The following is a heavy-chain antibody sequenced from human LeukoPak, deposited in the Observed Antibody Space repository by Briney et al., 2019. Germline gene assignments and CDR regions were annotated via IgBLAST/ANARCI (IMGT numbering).Heavy chain of an antibody. D-gene: IGHD3-9*01. CDR1: SGSISSNNYY. V-gene: IGHV4-39*01. Sequence: SETLSLTCTVSSGSISSNNYYWGWIRQPPGEGLEWIVSIYYTGSTFYNPSLKSRVTMSLDALKNQFTLKVTSVTATDTAVYYCARLVSYDVLTENFYKYYMDVWGKGTTVTVSS. CDR2: IYYTGST. J-gene: IGHJ6*03. CDR3: ARLVSYDVLTENFYKYYMDV.